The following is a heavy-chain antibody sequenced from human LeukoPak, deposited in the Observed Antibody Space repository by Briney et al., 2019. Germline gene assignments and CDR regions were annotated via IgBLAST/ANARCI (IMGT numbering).Heavy chain of an antibody. CDR3: ARALPGYYDTRGRYYYMDV. D-gene: IGHD3-22*01. CDR1: GFTFSDYS. J-gene: IGHJ6*03. V-gene: IGHV3-21*01. Sequence: GGSLRLSCAASGFTFSDYSVNWVRQAPGKGLEWVSSISYSSSYIYYVDSVKGRFTISRDNAKNSLHLQMHSLRAEDTAVYYCARALPGYYDTRGRYYYMDVWGKGTTVTVSS. CDR2: ISYSSSYI.